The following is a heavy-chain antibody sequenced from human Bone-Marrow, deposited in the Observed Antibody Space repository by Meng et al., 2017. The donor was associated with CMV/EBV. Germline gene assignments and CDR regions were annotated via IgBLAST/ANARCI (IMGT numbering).Heavy chain of an antibody. CDR3: ARVLDWNYMGYYFDY. V-gene: IGHV1-69*12. CDR2: IIPIFGTA. Sequence: QVQLVQYGGGVQEPGASGKVSGKASGCTFSSYAISWVRQAPGQGLEWMGGIIPIFGTANYAQKFQGRVTIPADESTSTAYMELSSLRSEDTAVYYCARVLDWNYMGYYFDYWGQGTPVTVSS. D-gene: IGHD1-7*01. CDR1: GCTFSSYA. J-gene: IGHJ4*02.